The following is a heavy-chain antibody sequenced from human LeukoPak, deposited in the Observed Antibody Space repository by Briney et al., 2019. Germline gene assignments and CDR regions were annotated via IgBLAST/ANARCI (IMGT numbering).Heavy chain of an antibody. CDR3: AREVITPGDSDGFDL. J-gene: IGHJ3*01. D-gene: IGHD2-2*01. Sequence: SETLSLTCTVSGGSISSANHLWSWVRQSPGEGLEWIGYIHYDGRAHYNPSLKSRVSMSLDMSKNQFSLSLSSVTAADTAIYYCAREVITPGDSDGFDLWGQGTMVSVSS. V-gene: IGHV4-30-4*08. CDR2: IHYDGRA. CDR1: GGSISSANHL.